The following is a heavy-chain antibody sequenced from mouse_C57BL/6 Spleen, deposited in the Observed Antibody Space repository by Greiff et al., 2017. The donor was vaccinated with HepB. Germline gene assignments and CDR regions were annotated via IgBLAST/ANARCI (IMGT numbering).Heavy chain of an antibody. J-gene: IGHJ4*01. CDR2: IDPENGDT. V-gene: IGHV14-4*01. CDR1: GFNIKDGY. Sequence: EVQLQQSGAELVRPGASVKLSCTASGFNIKDGYMHWVKQRPEQGLEWIGWIDPENGDTEYASKFQGKATITVDTSSNTAYLQLSSLTSEDTAVYYCTRPLRNYWGQGTSVTVSS. CDR3: TRPLRNY.